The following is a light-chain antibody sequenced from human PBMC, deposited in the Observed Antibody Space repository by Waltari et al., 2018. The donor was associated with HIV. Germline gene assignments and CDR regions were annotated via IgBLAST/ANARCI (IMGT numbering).Light chain of an antibody. CDR3: TTWGGSLSGPV. Sequence: QSVLTQPPSVSGTPGQRVTISCSGSRSNIGSNYVYWYQQLPGTAPKLLIYRKHQRPSGVPDRFSGSKSGTSASLAISGLRSEDEGDYHCTTWGGSLSGPVFGGGTKVTVL. J-gene: IGLJ3*02. CDR2: RKH. V-gene: IGLV1-47*01. CDR1: RSNIGSNY.